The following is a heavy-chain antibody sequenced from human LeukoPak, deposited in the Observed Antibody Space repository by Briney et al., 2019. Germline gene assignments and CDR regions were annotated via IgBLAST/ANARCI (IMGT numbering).Heavy chain of an antibody. CDR3: ARSREDNPPAYYYMDV. CDR1: GGTFSSYA. V-gene: IGHV1-69*13. Sequence: GASVKVSCKASGGTFSSYAMSWVRQAPGQGLEWMGGIIPIFGTANYAQKFQGRVTITADESTSTAYMELSSLRSEDTAVYYCARSREDNPPAYYYMDVWGKGTAATVSS. D-gene: IGHD5-24*01. J-gene: IGHJ6*03. CDR2: IIPIFGTA.